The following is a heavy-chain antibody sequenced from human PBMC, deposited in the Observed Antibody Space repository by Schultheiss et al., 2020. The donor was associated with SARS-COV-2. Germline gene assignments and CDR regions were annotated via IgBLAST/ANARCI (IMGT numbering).Heavy chain of an antibody. CDR1: GGSISSYY. CDR3: ARRQGAMVNVYYYGMDV. J-gene: IGHJ6*02. Sequence: SETLSLTCTVSGGSISSYYWSWIRQPPGKGLEWIGEINHSGSTNYNPSLKSRVTISVDTSKNQFSLKLSSVTAADTAVYYCARRQGAMVNVYYYGMDVWGQGTTVTVSS. D-gene: IGHD5-18*01. CDR2: INHSGST. V-gene: IGHV4-59*12.